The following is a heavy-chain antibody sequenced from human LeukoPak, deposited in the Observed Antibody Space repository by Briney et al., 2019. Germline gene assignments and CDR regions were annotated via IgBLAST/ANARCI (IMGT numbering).Heavy chain of an antibody. Sequence: ASVKVSCKASGYTFTIYYMHWVRQAPGQGLEWTGIINPSGGSTSYAQKFQGRVTMTRDTSTSTVYMELSSLRSEDTAVYYCARDLGGYRDYWGQGTLVTVSS. CDR3: ARDLGGYRDY. CDR2: INPSGGST. J-gene: IGHJ4*02. D-gene: IGHD5-24*01. CDR1: GYTFTIYY. V-gene: IGHV1-46*01.